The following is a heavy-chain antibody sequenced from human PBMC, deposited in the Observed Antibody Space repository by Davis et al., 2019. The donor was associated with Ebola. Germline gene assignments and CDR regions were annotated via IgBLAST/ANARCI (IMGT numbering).Heavy chain of an antibody. J-gene: IGHJ6*02. V-gene: IGHV3-21*01. CDR2: ISSSSSYI. CDR3: ARVKVDCSSTSCHNYYYYGMDV. Sequence: GGSLRLSCVVSGFSFSTYSMNCVRQAPGKGLAWVSSISSSSSYIYYADSVKGRFTISRDNAKNSLYLQMNSLRAEDTAVYYCARVKVDCSSTSCHNYYYYGMDVWGQGTTVTVSS. D-gene: IGHD2-2*01. CDR1: GFSFSTYS.